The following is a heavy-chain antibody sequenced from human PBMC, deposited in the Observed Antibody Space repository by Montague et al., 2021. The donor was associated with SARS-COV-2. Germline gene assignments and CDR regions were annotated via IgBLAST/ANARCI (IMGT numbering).Heavy chain of an antibody. CDR3: ARWAALIYYYGLDV. CDR1: GATITSGRYY. Sequence: TLSLTCTVSGATITSGRYYWTWIHQHPGKGLEYIGSIYYNGSTYYNPSLKSRLTMSVDMSKNQFSLKLRSVTAADTAMYFCARWAALIYYYGLDVWGRGTTVIVSS. J-gene: IGHJ6*02. D-gene: IGHD3-10*01. CDR2: IYYNGST. V-gene: IGHV4-31*03.